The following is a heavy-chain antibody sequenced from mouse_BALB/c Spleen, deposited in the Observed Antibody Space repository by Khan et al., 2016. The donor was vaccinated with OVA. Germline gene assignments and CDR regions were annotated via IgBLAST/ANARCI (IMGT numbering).Heavy chain of an antibody. CDR1: GFTFSDYY. D-gene: IGHD2-13*01. J-gene: IGHJ3*01. CDR3: IEGYYGDPFAY. V-gene: IGHV5-4*02. Sequence: EVELVESGGGLVKPGGSLKLSCEASGFTFSDYYMYWVRQTPEKRLEWVATISDVGSYIYYLDNVKGRFTISRDNAKNNLYLQMNSLKSEDTAMXYCIEGYYGDPFAYWGHGTLVTVSA. CDR2: ISDVGSYI.